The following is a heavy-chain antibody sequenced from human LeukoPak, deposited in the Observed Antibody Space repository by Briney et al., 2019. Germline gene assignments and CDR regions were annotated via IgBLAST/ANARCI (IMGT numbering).Heavy chain of an antibody. CDR3: ARDKIVGPTTLDY. J-gene: IGHJ4*02. V-gene: IGHV3-23*01. CDR2: ISSNGDST. D-gene: IGHD1-26*01. CDR1: GFTFNNYA. Sequence: GGSLRLSCAASGFTFNNYAMTWVRQAPGKGLEWVTTISSNGDSTYYADSVKGRLTISRDNAKNSLYLQMNSLRADDTAVYYCARDKIVGPTTLDYWGQGTLVTVSS.